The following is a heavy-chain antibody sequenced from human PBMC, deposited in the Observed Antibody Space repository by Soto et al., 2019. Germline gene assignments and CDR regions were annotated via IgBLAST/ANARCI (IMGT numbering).Heavy chain of an antibody. CDR1: GFTFSSYA. V-gene: IGHV3-23*01. CDR2: ISGSGGST. Sequence: EVQLLESGGGLVQPGGSLRLSCAASGFTFSSYAMSWVRLAPGKGLAWLSAISGSGGSTYYADSVKGRFTISRDNSKNTLYRRIISLTAEDTSVYDCAIDATTTVTRPGRPRDDFDTWGQGTKVTVSS. J-gene: IGHJ3*02. CDR3: AIDATTTVTRPGRPRDDFDT. D-gene: IGHD4-17*01.